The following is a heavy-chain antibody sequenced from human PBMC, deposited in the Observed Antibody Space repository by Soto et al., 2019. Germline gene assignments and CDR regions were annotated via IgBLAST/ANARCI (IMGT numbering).Heavy chain of an antibody. Sequence: KVSCKASGGTFSSYTIIWVRQAPGEGREWIGRIIRIIGIAKYDQKFQGRVTITADDSTSKAYKELSSMRTEDAAVEYCARRYCSGGSCYYFDYWGQRTLVTVSS. CDR2: IIRIIGIA. V-gene: IGHV1-69*02. D-gene: IGHD2-15*01. J-gene: IGHJ4*02. CDR3: ARRYCSGGSCYYFDY. CDR1: GGTFSSYT.